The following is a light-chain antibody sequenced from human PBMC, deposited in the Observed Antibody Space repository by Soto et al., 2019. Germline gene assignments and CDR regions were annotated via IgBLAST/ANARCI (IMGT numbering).Light chain of an antibody. V-gene: IGKV1-27*01. CDR1: QGISNY. CDR2: AAS. Sequence: DIQMTQSPSSLSASVGDRVTITCRASQGISNYLAWYQQKPGKVPKLLIYAASTLQSGVPSRFSGSGSGTDLPLPISCLQPEDVATYYCQKYTSAPPFGGGTKVEIK. CDR3: QKYTSAPP. J-gene: IGKJ4*01.